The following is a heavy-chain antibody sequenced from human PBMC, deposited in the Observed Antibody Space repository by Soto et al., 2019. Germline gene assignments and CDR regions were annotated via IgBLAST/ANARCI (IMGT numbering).Heavy chain of an antibody. CDR2: ISSSSSYI. CDR3: ARGDGYNLFYFDY. J-gene: IGHJ4*02. CDR1: GFTFSSYS. Sequence: GGSLRLSXAASGFTFSSYSMNWVRQAPGKGLEWVSSISSSSSYIYYADSVKGRFTISRDNAKNSLYLQMNSLRAEDTAVYYCARGDGYNLFYFDYWGQGTLVTVSS. V-gene: IGHV3-21*01. D-gene: IGHD5-12*01.